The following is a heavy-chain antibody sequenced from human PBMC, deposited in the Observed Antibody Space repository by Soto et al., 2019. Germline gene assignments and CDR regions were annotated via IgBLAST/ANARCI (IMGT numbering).Heavy chain of an antibody. Sequence: LTISCKGSGYNFAGYWIAWVRQMPGKGLELMGIIYPSDSDTRYRPSFQGQVTISADKSISSAYLQWSSLRASDTAMYYCARGGVSTRTFDYWGQGTPVTVSS. V-gene: IGHV5-51*01. D-gene: IGHD3-3*01. J-gene: IGHJ4*02. CDR1: GYNFAGYW. CDR3: ARGGVSTRTFDY. CDR2: IYPSDSDT.